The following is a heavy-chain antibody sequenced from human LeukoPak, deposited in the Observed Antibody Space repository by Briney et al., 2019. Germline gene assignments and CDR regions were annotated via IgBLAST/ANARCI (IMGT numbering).Heavy chain of an antibody. V-gene: IGHV3-64D*06. CDR1: XXTXXXXX. Sequence: GGSLRLSCSXSXXTXXXXXXXXXXXXXXXXXXYXXAXSTXGXTXYXAESSRGXFXISRDNSKNTLYLQMSSLRADDXAVYYCVKGPGPTVNYYFDFWGQGTLVTVSS. D-gene: IGHD4-17*01. CDR2: XSTXGXTX. CDR3: VKGPGPTVNYYFDF. J-gene: IGHJ4*02.